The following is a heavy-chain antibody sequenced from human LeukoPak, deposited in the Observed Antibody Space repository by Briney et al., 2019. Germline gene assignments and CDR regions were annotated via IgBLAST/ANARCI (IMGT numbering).Heavy chain of an antibody. Sequence: SETLSLTCTVSGGSINTYYWSWIRQSPGKGLEWIAYVYYTGSTNYNPSLRSRVTISVDTSKNQFSPKMSSVTTADTAVYYCARNFRGLWSGYYDLREYYYGLDVWGRGTTVTVSS. J-gene: IGHJ6*02. D-gene: IGHD3-3*01. V-gene: IGHV4-59*01. CDR2: VYYTGST. CDR1: GGSINTYY. CDR3: ARNFRGLWSGYYDLREYYYGLDV.